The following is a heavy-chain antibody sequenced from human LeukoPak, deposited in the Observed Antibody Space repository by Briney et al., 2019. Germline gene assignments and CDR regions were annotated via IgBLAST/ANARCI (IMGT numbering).Heavy chain of an antibody. CDR3: ARVLVGAKSWHAFDI. CDR1: GGSISSYY. D-gene: IGHD1-26*01. CDR2: IYYSGST. Sequence: SESLSLTCTVAGGSISSYYWSWIRQPPGKGLEWIVYIYYSGSTNYNPSLKSRVTISVDTSKNQFSLKLSSVTAADTAVYYCARVLVGAKSWHAFDIWGQGTMVTVSS. J-gene: IGHJ3*02. V-gene: IGHV4-59*01.